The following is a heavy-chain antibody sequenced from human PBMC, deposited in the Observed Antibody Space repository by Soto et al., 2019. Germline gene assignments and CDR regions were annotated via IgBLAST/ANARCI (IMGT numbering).Heavy chain of an antibody. J-gene: IGHJ4*02. D-gene: IGHD3-9*01. Sequence: SGPTLVNPTQTLTLTCTFSGFSLSTSGVGVGWIRQPPGKALEWLALIYWDDDKRYSPSLKSRLTITKDTSKNQVVLTMTNMDPVDTATYYCAHTGYDILTGYLGPFDYWGQGTLVTVSS. CDR2: IYWDDDK. CDR1: GFSLSTSGVG. V-gene: IGHV2-5*02. CDR3: AHTGYDILTGYLGPFDY.